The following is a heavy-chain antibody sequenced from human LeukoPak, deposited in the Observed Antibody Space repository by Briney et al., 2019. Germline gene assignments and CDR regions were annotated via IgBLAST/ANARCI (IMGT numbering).Heavy chain of an antibody. Sequence: SVTLSLPCTVSGGPHSLSSYFWGWIRQPPGKVLGRIGSIYYSGSPYKNPSLQSRVTISVDTSKNPYSLKLSSVTAADTAVYYCARHLNRRGWYTYWGQGTLVTVSS. J-gene: IGHJ4*02. CDR3: ARHLNRRGWYTY. CDR2: IYYSGSP. D-gene: IGHD6-19*01. V-gene: IGHV4-39*01. CDR1: GGPHSLSSYF.